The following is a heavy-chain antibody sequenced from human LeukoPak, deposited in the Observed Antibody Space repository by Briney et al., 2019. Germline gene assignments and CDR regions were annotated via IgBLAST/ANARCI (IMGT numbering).Heavy chain of an antibody. CDR2: ISSSGSTI. CDR3: ARVSDFWSGHYYYYGMDV. V-gene: IGHV3-48*04. Sequence: GGSLRLSCAASGFTFSSCSMNWVRQAPGKGLEWVSYISSSGSTIYYADSVKGRFTISRDNAKNTLYLQMNSLRAEDTAVYYCARVSDFWSGHYYYYGMDVWGQGTTVTVSS. D-gene: IGHD3-3*01. J-gene: IGHJ6*02. CDR1: GFTFSSCS.